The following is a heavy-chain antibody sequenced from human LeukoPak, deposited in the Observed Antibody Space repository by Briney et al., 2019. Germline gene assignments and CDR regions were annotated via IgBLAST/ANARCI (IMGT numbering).Heavy chain of an antibody. V-gene: IGHV3-21*01. CDR1: GFTFSSYS. CDR3: ARGGYCSGGRCYGGDY. J-gene: IGHJ4*02. CDR2: ISSSSSYI. D-gene: IGHD2-15*01. Sequence: GGSLRLSCAASGFTFSSYSMNWVRQAPGKGLEWVSSISSSSSYIYYADSVKGRFTISRDNAKNSLYLQMNSLRAEDTAVYFCARGGYCSGGRCYGGDYWGQGTLVTVSS.